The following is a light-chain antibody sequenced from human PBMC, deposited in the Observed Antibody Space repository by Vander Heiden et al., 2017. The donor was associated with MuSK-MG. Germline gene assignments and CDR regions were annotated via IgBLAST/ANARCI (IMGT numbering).Light chain of an antibody. CDR1: QNMNTF. Sequence: DIQLTQSPSSLSASVGDRVTISCRASQNMNTFLNWFQQKPGKPPTLLIYGTSTLYSGVPSRFSGSGSGTDFTLTISRLQAEDFATYYCQQSYRTPLTFGGGTMVEIK. CDR3: QQSYRTPLT. CDR2: GTS. J-gene: IGKJ4*01. V-gene: IGKV1-39*01.